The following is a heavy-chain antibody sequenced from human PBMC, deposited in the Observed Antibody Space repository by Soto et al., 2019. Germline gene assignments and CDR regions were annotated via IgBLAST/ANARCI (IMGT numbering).Heavy chain of an antibody. D-gene: IGHD3-22*01. CDR1: GASITNTY. CDR2: IYYSGTT. CDR3: VRTVYDSSGYYRYNYFDH. Sequence: PSETLSLTCTVSGASITNTYWSWIRQSPGKGLEWIGYIYYSGTTNYNPSPESRVTIWRDTSKNQCSLKLNSVTAADTAVYYCVRTVYDSSGYYRYNYFDHWGQGTLVTVSS. V-gene: IGHV4-59*01. J-gene: IGHJ4*02.